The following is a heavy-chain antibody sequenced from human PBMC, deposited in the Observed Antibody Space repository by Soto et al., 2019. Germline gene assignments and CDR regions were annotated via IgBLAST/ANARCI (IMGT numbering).Heavy chain of an antibody. Sequence: PSETLSLTCTVSGGSISSYYWSWIRQPPGKGLEWIGYIYYSGSTNYNPSLKSRVTISVDTSKNQFSLKLSSVTTADTAVYYCARGAAIFNWFDPCGQGPLVTVSS. CDR1: GGSISSYY. J-gene: IGHJ5*02. V-gene: IGHV4-59*01. CDR3: ARGAAIFNWFDP. CDR2: IYYSGST. D-gene: IGHD2-2*02.